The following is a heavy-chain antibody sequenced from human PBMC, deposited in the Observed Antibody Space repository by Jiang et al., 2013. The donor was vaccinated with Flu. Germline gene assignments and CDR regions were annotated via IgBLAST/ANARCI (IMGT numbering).Heavy chain of an antibody. CDR2: IIPILGIA. CDR1: GGTFSSYA. V-gene: IGHV1-69*04. D-gene: IGHD3-22*01. CDR3: ASGGYDSKEEGDDAFDI. Sequence: SGAEVKKPGSSVKVSCKASGGTFSSYAISWVRQAPGQGLEWMGRIIPILGIANYAQKFQGRVTITADKSTSTAYMELSSLRSEDTAVYYCASGGYDSKEEGDDAFDIWGQGTMVTVSS. J-gene: IGHJ3*02.